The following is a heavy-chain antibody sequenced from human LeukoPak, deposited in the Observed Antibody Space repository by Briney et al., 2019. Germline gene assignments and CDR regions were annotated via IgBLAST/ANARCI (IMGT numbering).Heavy chain of an antibody. J-gene: IGHJ5*02. D-gene: IGHD4-17*01. CDR1: GFTFSSYW. CDR3: ARDANYGDYYRWFDP. V-gene: IGHV3-74*01. CDR2: INSDGSST. Sequence: GGSLRLSCAASGFTFSSYWMHWVRQAPGKGLVWVSRINSDGSSTSYADSVKGRFTISRDNAKNTLYLQMNSLRAEDAAVYYCARDANYGDYYRWFDPWGQGTLVTVSS.